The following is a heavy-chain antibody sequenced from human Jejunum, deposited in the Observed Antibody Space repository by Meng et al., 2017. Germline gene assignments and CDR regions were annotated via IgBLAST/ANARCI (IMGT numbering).Heavy chain of an antibody. V-gene: IGHV3-48*03. CDR3: ARDGHHYYGLAG. Sequence: GESLKISCAASGFTFSSYEMNWVRQAPGKGLEWVSYISNGGSKIYYTDSVKGRFTISRDDAKNSLYLQMNSLRAEDTAAYYCARDGHHYYGLAGWGRGPSAPSP. CDR1: GFTFSSYE. J-gene: IGHJ6*02. CDR2: ISNGGSKI.